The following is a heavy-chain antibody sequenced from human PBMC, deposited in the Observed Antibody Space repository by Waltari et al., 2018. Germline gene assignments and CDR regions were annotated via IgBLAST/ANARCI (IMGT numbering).Heavy chain of an antibody. D-gene: IGHD5-18*01. J-gene: IGHJ4*02. CDR2: IYYSGST. CDR1: GGSISSYY. CDR3: ARGIYSYGLYYFDY. V-gene: IGHV4-59*01. Sequence: TCTVSGGSISSYYWSWIRQPPGKGLEWIGYIYYSGSTNYNPSLKSRVTISVDTSKNQFSLKLSSVTAADTAVYYCARGIYSYGLYYFDYWGQGTLVTVSS.